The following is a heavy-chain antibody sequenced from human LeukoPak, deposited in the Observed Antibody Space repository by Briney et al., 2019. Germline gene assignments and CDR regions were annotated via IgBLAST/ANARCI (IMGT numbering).Heavy chain of an antibody. D-gene: IGHD3-22*01. Sequence: PGGSLRLSCAASGFTVSSNYMSWVRQAPGKGLEWVSVIYSGGSTYYADSVKGRFTISRDNSKNTLYLQMNSLRAEDTAVYYCAKDGHDSSGYYFNYWGQGTLVTVSS. J-gene: IGHJ4*02. V-gene: IGHV3-53*01. CDR2: IYSGGST. CDR1: GFTVSSNY. CDR3: AKDGHDSSGYYFNY.